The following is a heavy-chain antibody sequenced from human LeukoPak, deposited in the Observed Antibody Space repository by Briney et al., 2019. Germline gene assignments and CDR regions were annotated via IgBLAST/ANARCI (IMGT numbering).Heavy chain of an antibody. J-gene: IGHJ4*02. CDR2: INPSGGST. V-gene: IGHV1-46*01. CDR3: ASRWGVAAAGSDY. Sequence: ASVKVSCKASGYTFTSYYMHWVRQAPGQGLEWMGIINPSGGSTSYAQKFQGRVTMTRDMSTSTAYMELSSLRSEDTAVYYCASRWGVAAAGSDYWGQGTLVTVSS. D-gene: IGHD6-13*01. CDR1: GYTFTSYY.